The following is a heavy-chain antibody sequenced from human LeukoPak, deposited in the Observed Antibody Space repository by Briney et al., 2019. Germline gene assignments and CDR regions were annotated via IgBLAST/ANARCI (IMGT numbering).Heavy chain of an antibody. J-gene: IGHJ5*02. Sequence: SGTLSLTCAVSGGSISSSNWWSWVRQPPGKGLEWIGEIYHSGSTNYNPSLQSRVTISVDTSKNQFSLKLSSVTAADTAVYYCARRGAHEFDPWGQGTLVTVSS. D-gene: IGHD3-10*01. V-gene: IGHV4-4*02. CDR2: IYHSGST. CDR3: ARRGAHEFDP. CDR1: GGSISSSNW.